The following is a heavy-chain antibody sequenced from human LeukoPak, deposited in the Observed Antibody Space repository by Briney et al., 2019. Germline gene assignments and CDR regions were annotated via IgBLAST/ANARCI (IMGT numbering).Heavy chain of an antibody. CDR2: IYYSGST. CDR3: ASCSSTSCRLNDAFDI. V-gene: IGHV4-39*01. CDR1: GGSISSGSYY. D-gene: IGHD2-2*01. J-gene: IGHJ3*02. Sequence: SETLSLTCTVSGGSISSGSYYWGWIRQPPGKGLEWIGSIYYSGSTYYNPSLKSRVAISVDTSKNQFSLKLSSVTAADTAVYYCASCSSTSCRLNDAFDIWGQGTMVTVSS.